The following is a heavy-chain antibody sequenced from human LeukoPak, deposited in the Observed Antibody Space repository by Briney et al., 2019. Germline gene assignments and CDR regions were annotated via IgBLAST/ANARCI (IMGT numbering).Heavy chain of an antibody. CDR1: GLTFGNYA. J-gene: IGHJ3*02. CDR2: ISGNGRDT. Sequence: PGGSLRLTCAASGLTFGNYAMTWVRQAPGKGLEWVSTISGNGRDTFYADSVTGRLSISRDNSKSTHYLQMNSLRVEDTAIYYCAKGGHYSFFDIWGRGTRVTVSS. D-gene: IGHD3-10*01. V-gene: IGHV3-23*01. CDR3: AKGGHYSFFDI.